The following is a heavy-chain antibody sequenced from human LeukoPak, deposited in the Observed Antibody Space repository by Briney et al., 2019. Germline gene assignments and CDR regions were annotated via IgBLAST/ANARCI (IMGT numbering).Heavy chain of an antibody. V-gene: IGHV3-23*01. CDR1: GFTFSSSA. CDR2: ISGSGGST. Sequence: GESLRLSCAASGFTFSSSAMSWVRQVPGKGLEWVSAISGSGGSTYYADSVKGRFTISRDNSKNTLYLQMNSLRAEDTAVYYCAKVADTAMVTIYYFDYWGQGTLVTVSS. CDR3: AKVADTAMVTIYYFDY. D-gene: IGHD5-18*01. J-gene: IGHJ4*02.